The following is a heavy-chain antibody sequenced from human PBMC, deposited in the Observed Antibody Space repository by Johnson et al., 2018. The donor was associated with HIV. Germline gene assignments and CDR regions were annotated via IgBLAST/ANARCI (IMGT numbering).Heavy chain of an antibody. CDR2: INWNSGTV. CDR1: RFTFEDYA. D-gene: IGHD3-10*01. Sequence: EVQLVESGGGLVQPGRSLRLSCAASRFTFEDYAMHWVRQAPGKGLEWVSGINWNSGTVAYADSVQGRFTISRDNSKNTLYLQMNSLRAEDTAVYYCARGGQVVRGAKGDAFDIWGQGTMVTVSS. CDR3: ARGGQVVRGAKGDAFDI. V-gene: IGHV3-9*01. J-gene: IGHJ3*02.